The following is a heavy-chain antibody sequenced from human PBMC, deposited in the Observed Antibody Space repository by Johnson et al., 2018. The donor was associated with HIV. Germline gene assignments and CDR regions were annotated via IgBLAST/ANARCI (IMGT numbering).Heavy chain of an antibody. J-gene: IGHJ3*01. CDR3: AKDRIRSTAPDTFDV. Sequence: EVQLVESGGGLVHPGESLRLSCTASGFTFYNYWMSWVRQAPGKGLEWVANINQDGRDRYYVASVQGRFTISRDNAQNSLYLQMDSLRAVDTAVFYCAKDRIRSTAPDTFDVWGQGTMVTVSS. D-gene: IGHD5-18*01. V-gene: IGHV3-7*05. CDR1: GFTFYNYW. CDR2: INQDGRDR.